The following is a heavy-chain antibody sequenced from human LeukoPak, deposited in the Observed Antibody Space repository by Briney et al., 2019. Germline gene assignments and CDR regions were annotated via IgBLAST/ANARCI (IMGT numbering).Heavy chain of an antibody. CDR3: ARGRYDFWSGYYFPPDY. CDR1: GGSISSGDYY. J-gene: IGHJ4*02. D-gene: IGHD3-3*01. Sequence: SQTLSLTCTVSGGSISSGDYYWSWIRQPPGKGLEWIGYIYYSGSTYYNPSLKSRVTISVDTSKNQFSLKLSSVTAADTAVYYCARGRYDFWSGYYFPPDYWGQGTLVTVSS. CDR2: IYYSGST. V-gene: IGHV4-30-4*08.